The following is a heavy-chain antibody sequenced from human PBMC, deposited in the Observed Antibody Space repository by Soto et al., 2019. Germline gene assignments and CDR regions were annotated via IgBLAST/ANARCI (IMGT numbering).Heavy chain of an antibody. CDR3: ARARQYYDCELDP. V-gene: IGHV4-31*03. D-gene: IGHD3-16*01. CDR1: GGSISSGGYY. CDR2: ISNSGIT. J-gene: IGHJ5*02. Sequence: LSLTCTVSGGSISSGGYYWSWIRQHPGKGLEWIGYISNSGITYYNPSLKSRLSISLDTSENQFSLKLTSVTAADTAIYYCARARQYYDCELDPWGQGTLVTVSS.